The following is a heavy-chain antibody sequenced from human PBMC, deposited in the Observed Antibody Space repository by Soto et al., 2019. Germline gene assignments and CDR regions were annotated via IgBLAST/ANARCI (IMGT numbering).Heavy chain of an antibody. J-gene: IGHJ5*02. CDR3: AREYGNWFDP. Sequence: GGSLRLSCAASGFTFSSDSMNWVRQAPGKWLEWVSKSSSSSSTIYYADSVKGRFTISRDNAKNSLYRQMNSLRAKDTAVYYCAREYGNWFDPWGQGTLVTVSS. CDR2: SSSSSSTI. V-gene: IGHV3-48*01. D-gene: IGHD4-17*01. CDR1: GFTFSSDS.